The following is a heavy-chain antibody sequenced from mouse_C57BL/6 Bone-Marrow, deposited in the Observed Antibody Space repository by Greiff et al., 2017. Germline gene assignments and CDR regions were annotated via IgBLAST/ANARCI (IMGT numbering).Heavy chain of an antibody. J-gene: IGHJ1*03. CDR1: GYTFTSYD. CDR3: ARLGFDGSSGDWYCDV. V-gene: IGHV1-85*01. Sequence: QVQLKQSGPELVKPGASVKLSCKASGYTFTSYDINWVKQRPGQGLEWIGWIYPRDGSTKYNEKFKGKATLTVDTSSSTAYRELHSQTSEDSAVYSGARLGFDGSSGDWYCDVWGTGTTVTVSS. D-gene: IGHD1-1*01. CDR2: IYPRDGST.